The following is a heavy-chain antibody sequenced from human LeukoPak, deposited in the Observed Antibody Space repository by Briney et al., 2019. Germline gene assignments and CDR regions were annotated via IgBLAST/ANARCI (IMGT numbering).Heavy chain of an antibody. V-gene: IGHV3-66*01. Sequence: GGSLRLSCAASGFTVSSNYMSWVRQAPGKGLEWVSVIYSGGSTYYADSVKGRFTISRDNSKNTLYLRMNSLRAEDTAVYYCARGGTYYYDSSGVTQLDYWGQGTLVTVSS. CDR3: ARGGTYYYDSSGVTQLDY. J-gene: IGHJ4*02. CDR2: IYSGGST. CDR1: GFTVSSNY. D-gene: IGHD3-22*01.